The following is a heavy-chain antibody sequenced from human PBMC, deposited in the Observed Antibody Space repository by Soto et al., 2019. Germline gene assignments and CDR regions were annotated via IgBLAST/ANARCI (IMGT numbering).Heavy chain of an antibody. V-gene: IGHV1-69*01. CDR1: GGTFSNYG. CDR2: IIPLFATT. Sequence: QVQLVQSGADVKKPGSSVKVSCKASGGTFSNYGISWVRQAPGQGLEWMGGIIPLFATTDYAQKLQGRVTITADESTSTGYMDVRSLRSEDTAVYYCARTRRETHLRDAFDIWGQGTMVTVSS. J-gene: IGHJ3*02. CDR3: ARTRRETHLRDAFDI.